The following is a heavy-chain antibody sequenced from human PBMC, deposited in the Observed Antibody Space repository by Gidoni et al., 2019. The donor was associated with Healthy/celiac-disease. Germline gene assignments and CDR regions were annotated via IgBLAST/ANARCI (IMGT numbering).Heavy chain of an antibody. V-gene: IGHV4-4*07. CDR3: ARVLKDIVVVPAANSWYFDL. CDR2: IYTSGST. Sequence: QVQLQESGPGLVKPSETLSLTCTVSGGSISSYYWRWIRQPAGKGLEWIGRIYTSGSTNYNPSLKSRVTMSVDTSKNQFSLKLSSVTAADTAVYYCARVLKDIVVVPAANSWYFDLWGRGTLVTVSS. D-gene: IGHD2-2*01. CDR1: GGSISSYY. J-gene: IGHJ2*01.